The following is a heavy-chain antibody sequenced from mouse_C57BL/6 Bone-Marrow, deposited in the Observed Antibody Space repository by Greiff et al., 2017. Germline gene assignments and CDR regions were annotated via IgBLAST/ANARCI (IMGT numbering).Heavy chain of an antibody. CDR2: IDPSDSYT. Sequence: QVQLQQPGAELVMPGASVKLSCKASGYTFTSYWMHWVKQRPGQGLEWIGEIDPSDSYTNYNQKFKGKSTLTVDKSSSTAYRQLSSLTSEDSAVYYCSRCRYSKNAMDYWGQGTSVTVSS. V-gene: IGHV1-69*01. CDR3: SRCRYSKNAMDY. J-gene: IGHJ4*01. D-gene: IGHD2-5*01. CDR1: GYTFTSYW.